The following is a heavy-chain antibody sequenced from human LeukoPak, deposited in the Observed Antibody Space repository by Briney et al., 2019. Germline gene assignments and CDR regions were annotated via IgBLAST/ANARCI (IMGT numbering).Heavy chain of an antibody. D-gene: IGHD2-2*01. Sequence: ASVNVSCKASGYTFTSYDINWMRQATRQGLEWMGWMNPNSGNTGYARKFQGRVTMTRNTSISTAYMELSSLRSEDTAVYYCAKVVPAAHDAFDIWGQGTMVTVSS. CDR2: MNPNSGNT. CDR3: AKVVPAAHDAFDI. J-gene: IGHJ3*02. V-gene: IGHV1-8*01. CDR1: GYTFTSYD.